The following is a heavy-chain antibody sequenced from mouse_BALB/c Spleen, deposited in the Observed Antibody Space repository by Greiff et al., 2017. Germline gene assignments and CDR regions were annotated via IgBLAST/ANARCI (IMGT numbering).Heavy chain of an antibody. CDR2: IRSKSNNYAT. D-gene: IGHD2-12*01. V-gene: IGHV10-1*02. CDR3: VRPVYDSHAMDY. Sequence: EVQVVESGGGLVQPKGSLKLSCAASGFTFNTYAMNWVRQAPGKGLEWVARIRSKSNNYATYYADSVKDRFTISRDDSQSMLYLQMNNLKTEDTAMYYCVRPVYDSHAMDYWGQGTSVTVSS. CDR1: GFTFNTYA. J-gene: IGHJ4*01.